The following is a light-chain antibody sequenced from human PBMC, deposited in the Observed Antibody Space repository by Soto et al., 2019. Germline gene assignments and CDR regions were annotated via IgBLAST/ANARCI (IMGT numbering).Light chain of an antibody. CDR1: QSVSGSY. CDR2: GAS. V-gene: IGKV3-20*01. Sequence: EIVLTQSPGTLSLSPGERATLSCRASQSVSGSYLAWYQQKPGQAPRLLIYGASSRATGIPDRFSGSGSGTDFTLTISRLEPEDFAVYYCQHYGSSPLTFGGGTKVDIK. J-gene: IGKJ4*01. CDR3: QHYGSSPLT.